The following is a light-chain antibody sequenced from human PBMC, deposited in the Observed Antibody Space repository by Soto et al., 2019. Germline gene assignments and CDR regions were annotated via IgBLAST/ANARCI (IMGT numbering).Light chain of an antibody. CDR1: SSNIGNNY. CDR2: DNN. Sequence: QSVLTQPPSVSAAPGQRVTISCSGSSSNIGNNYLSWYQHVPGTAPKLLIYDNNRRPSGIPDQFSGSKSGTSATLGIAGLQTGDEADYYCGTWDTSLNSAVFGGGTKLTVL. CDR3: GTWDTSLNSAV. V-gene: IGLV1-51*01. J-gene: IGLJ2*01.